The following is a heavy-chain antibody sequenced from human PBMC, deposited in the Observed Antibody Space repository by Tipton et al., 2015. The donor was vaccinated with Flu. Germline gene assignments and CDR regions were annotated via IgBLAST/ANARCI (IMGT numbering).Heavy chain of an antibody. CDR3: ARGGIRGDHSYGFDV. D-gene: IGHD3-10*01. V-gene: IGHV4-59*01. J-gene: IGHJ6*02. Sequence: TLSLTCTVSDGSITGYYWSWIRRPPGKGLEYIGFISYTGRPNYNPSLKSRLAISLDASNHQFSLRLRSVSAADSAVYYCARGGIRGDHSYGFDVWGQGTTVPFS. CDR2: ISYTGRP. CDR1: DGSITGYY.